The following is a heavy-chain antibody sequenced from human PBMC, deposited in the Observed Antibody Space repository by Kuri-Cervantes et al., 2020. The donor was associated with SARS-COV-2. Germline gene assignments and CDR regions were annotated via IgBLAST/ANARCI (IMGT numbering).Heavy chain of an antibody. J-gene: IGHJ4*02. Sequence: SETLSLTCAVSGYSISSGYYWGWIRQPPGKGLEWIGSIYHSGSTNYNLSLKSRVTVSVDTSKNQFSLKLSSVTAADTAVYYCARTRYSSSWYDYFDYWGQGTQVTVSS. CDR3: ARTRYSSSWYDYFDY. V-gene: IGHV4-38-2*01. CDR1: GYSISSGYY. D-gene: IGHD6-13*01. CDR2: IYHSGST.